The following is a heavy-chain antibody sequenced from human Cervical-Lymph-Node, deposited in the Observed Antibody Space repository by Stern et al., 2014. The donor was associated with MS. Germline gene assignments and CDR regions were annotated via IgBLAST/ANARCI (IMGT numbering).Heavy chain of an antibody. CDR3: ARSGTRVPRGY. CDR2: ISAYNGNT. J-gene: IGHJ4*02. Sequence: QLVQSGPEVKKPGASVKVSCKASGYTFTSYGIAWVRQAPGQGLEWMGWISAYNGNTTYERKLQGRVTLTTNTTTSTAYMDLRSLRSDDTAIYFCARSGTRVPRGYWGQGTLITVSS. D-gene: IGHD6-25*01. V-gene: IGHV1-18*04. CDR1: GYTFTSYG.